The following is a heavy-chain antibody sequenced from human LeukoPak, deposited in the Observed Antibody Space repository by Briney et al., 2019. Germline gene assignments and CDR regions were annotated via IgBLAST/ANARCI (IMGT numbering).Heavy chain of an antibody. J-gene: IGHJ6*02. CDR1: GYTLTELS. V-gene: IGHV1-24*01. D-gene: IGHD6-13*01. CDR2: FDPEDGET. CDR3: ATAYSSSGDYYYYGMDV. Sequence: ASVKASCKVSGYTLTELSMHWVRQAPGKGLEWMGGFDPEDGETIYAQKFQGRVTMTEDTSTDTAYMELSSLRSEDTAVYYCATAYSSSGDYYYYGMDVWGQGTTVTVSS.